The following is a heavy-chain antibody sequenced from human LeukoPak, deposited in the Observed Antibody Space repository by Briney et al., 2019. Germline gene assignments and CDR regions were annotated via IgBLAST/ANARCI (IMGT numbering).Heavy chain of an antibody. D-gene: IGHD4-11*01. Sequence: GGSLRLSCAASGLTVRTNYMNWVRQAPGKGLEWVSVIFGGGSTYYADSVKGRFTISGDNSKNTLYLQMNSLRAEDTALYYCARGGTSYSDHVVYYFDYWGQGTLVTVSS. V-gene: IGHV3-66*01. J-gene: IGHJ4*02. CDR2: IFGGGST. CDR1: GLTVRTNY. CDR3: ARGGTSYSDHVVYYFDY.